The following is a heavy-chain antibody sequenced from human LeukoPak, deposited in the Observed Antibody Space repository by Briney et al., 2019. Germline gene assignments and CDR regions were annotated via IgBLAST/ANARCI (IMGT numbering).Heavy chain of an antibody. V-gene: IGHV5-51*01. CDR2: IHPGDSDT. D-gene: IGHD3-22*01. CDR3: ARVSGYYDSSGYYGGFDP. CDR1: GYSFTSYW. J-gene: IGHJ5*02. Sequence: GESLKISCKGSGYSFTSYWIGWVRQMPGKGLEWMGIIHPGDSDTRYSPSFQGQVTISDDKSISTAYLQWSSLKASDTAMYYCARVSGYYDSSGYYGGFDPWGQGTLVTVSS.